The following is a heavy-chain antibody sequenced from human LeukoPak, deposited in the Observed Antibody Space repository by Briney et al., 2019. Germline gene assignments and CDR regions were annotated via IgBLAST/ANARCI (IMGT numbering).Heavy chain of an antibody. J-gene: IGHJ3*02. CDR2: MNPNSGGT. CDR1: GYNFNGYY. V-gene: IGHV1-2*02. CDR3: ARAREDAFDI. Sequence: ASVKVSCKPSGYNFNGYYMHWVRRAPGQGLEWMGWMNPNSGGTKYAQKFQGRVTMTRDTSISTAYMELSRLRSDDTAMYYCARAREDAFDIWGQGTVVTVSS.